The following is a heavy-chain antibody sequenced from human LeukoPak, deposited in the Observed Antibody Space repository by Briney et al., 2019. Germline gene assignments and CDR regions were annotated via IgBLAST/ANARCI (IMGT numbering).Heavy chain of an antibody. CDR2: IKDSGTT. CDR1: RYSFTTYN. J-gene: IGHJ4*02. CDR3: ARERPRTFYFDY. D-gene: IGHD3-16*01. V-gene: IGHV1-46*01. Sequence: ASVKVSCKAPRYSFTTYNPHSVRQAPGQGLEWMGIIKDSGTTIYPQKFQGRVTMTRDTSTSTVYMEVSSLRSEDTAVYYCARERPRTFYFDYWGQGTLVTVSS.